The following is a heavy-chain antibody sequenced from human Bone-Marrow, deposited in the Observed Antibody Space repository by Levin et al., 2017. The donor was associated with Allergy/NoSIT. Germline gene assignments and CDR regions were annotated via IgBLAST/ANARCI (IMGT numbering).Heavy chain of an antibody. CDR1: GFTFSSYA. D-gene: IGHD3-3*01. V-gene: IGHV3-30-3*01. Sequence: GESLKISCAASGFTFSSYAMHWVRQAPGKGLEWVAVISYDGSNKYYADSVKGRFTISRDNSKNTLYLQMNSLRAEDTAVYYCARGTTFFGFDPWGQGTLVTVSS. CDR2: ISYDGSNK. J-gene: IGHJ5*02. CDR3: ARGTTFFGFDP.